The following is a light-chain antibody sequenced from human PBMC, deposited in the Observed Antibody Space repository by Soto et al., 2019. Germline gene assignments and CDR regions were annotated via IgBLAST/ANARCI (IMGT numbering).Light chain of an antibody. J-gene: IGLJ2*01. CDR3: SSYTSSSTLV. Sequence: QSALTQPASVSGSPGQSITVSCTGPSSDVGTYNYVSWYQQHPGKAPKLMIYEVSNRPSGVSNRFSGSKSGNTASLTISGLQAEDEADYFCSSYTSSSTLVFGGATKLTVL. CDR2: EVS. CDR1: SSDVGTYNY. V-gene: IGLV2-14*01.